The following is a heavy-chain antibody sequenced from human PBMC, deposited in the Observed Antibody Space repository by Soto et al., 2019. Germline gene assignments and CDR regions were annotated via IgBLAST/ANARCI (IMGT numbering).Heavy chain of an antibody. V-gene: IGHV3-30*18. CDR2: ISYDGSNK. J-gene: IGHJ3*02. Sequence: GGSLRLSCAASGFTFSSYGMHWGRQAPGKGLEWVAVISYDGSNKYYADSVKGRFTISRDNSKNTLYLQMNSLRAEDTAVYYCAKEGCSSTSCFHTGDAFDIWGQGTMVTVSS. CDR3: AKEGCSSTSCFHTGDAFDI. D-gene: IGHD2-2*01. CDR1: GFTFSSYG.